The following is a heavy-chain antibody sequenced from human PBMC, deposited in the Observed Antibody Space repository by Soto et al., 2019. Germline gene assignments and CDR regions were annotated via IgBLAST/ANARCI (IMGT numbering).Heavy chain of an antibody. CDR2: ISTGGNTI. CDR3: VKHSSGYYSVY. V-gene: IGHV3-48*01. D-gene: IGHD3-22*01. CDR1: GFTFSAYN. Sequence: GGSLRLSCAASGFTFSAYNMNWVRQAPGKGLEWVAYISTGGNTIYYADSVKGRFTISRDNSKNTLYLQMSSLRAEDTAVYYCVKHSSGYYSVYWGQGTLVTVSS. J-gene: IGHJ4*02.